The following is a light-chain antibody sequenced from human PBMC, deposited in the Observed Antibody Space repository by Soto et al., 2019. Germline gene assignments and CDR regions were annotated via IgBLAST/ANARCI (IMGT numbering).Light chain of an antibody. J-gene: IGLJ1*01. Sequence: SYELTQPPSLPGAQERPARITGGETTIGSKSVPWYQQKPGQALLLVVYDVSDRPSGIPERFSGSNSGNTATLTISRVEAGDEADYYCQVWDSSSDHYVFGTGTKLTVL. CDR1: TIGSKS. V-gene: IGLV3-21*03. CDR3: QVWDSSSDHYV. CDR2: DVS.